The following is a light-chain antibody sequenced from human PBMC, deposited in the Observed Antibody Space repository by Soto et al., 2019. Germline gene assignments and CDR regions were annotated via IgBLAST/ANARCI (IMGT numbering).Light chain of an antibody. V-gene: IGLV2-14*01. J-gene: IGLJ1*01. Sequence: QSALTQPASVSGSPGQAITISCTGTSSDVGGYNFVSWYQQHPGKAPQLMIYVVRNRPAGVSNRFSGSKSVNTASLTISGLQAEYEADYYCSSYTRISPYVFGTGTKLTVL. CDR3: SSYTRISPYV. CDR1: SSDVGGYNF. CDR2: VVR.